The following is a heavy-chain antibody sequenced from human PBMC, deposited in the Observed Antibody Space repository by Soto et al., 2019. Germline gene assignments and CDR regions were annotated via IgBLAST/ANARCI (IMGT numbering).Heavy chain of an antibody. CDR3: AKDRSRGNDAGFGYYYYYGMDV. CDR1: GFTFSSYG. J-gene: IGHJ6*02. CDR2: ISDDGSNK. D-gene: IGHD1-1*01. Sequence: QVQLVESGGGVVQPGGSLRLSCAASGFTFSSYGMHWVRQAPGKGLEWVAVISDDGSNKYYADSVRGRFTISRDNSKDTVFLQMIGLRAEDTAVYYCAKDRSRGNDAGFGYYYYYGMDVWCQGTTVTVSS. V-gene: IGHV3-30*18.